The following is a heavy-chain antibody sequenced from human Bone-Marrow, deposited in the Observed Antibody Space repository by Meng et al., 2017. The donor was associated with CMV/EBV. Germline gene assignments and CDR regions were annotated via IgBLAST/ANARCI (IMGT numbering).Heavy chain of an antibody. Sequence: CAASGFTFSGYAMSWVRQAPGKGLEWVSVITGSGGVTYYADSVKGRFTISRDNSKNTLYLQMNSLRAEDTAIYYCVTEYDGSGYHYAYWGQGTLVTVSS. V-gene: IGHV3-23*01. CDR3: VTEYDGSGYHYAY. J-gene: IGHJ4*02. CDR1: GFTFSGYA. D-gene: IGHD3-22*01. CDR2: ITGSGGVT.